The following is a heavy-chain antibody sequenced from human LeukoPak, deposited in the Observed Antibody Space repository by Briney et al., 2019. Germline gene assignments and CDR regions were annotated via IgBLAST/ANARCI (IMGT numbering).Heavy chain of an antibody. Sequence: PSETMSLTCTVSGGSISSYYWSWIRQPPGKGLEWIGYIYYSGSTNYNPSLKSRVTISVDTSKNQFSLKLSSVTAADTAVYYCARDYGDFFDYWGQGTLVTVSS. J-gene: IGHJ4*02. CDR2: IYYSGST. CDR1: GGSISSYY. V-gene: IGHV4-59*01. D-gene: IGHD4-17*01. CDR3: ARDYGDFFDY.